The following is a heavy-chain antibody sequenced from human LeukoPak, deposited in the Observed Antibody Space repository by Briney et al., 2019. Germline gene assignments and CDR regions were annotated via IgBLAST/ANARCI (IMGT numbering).Heavy chain of an antibody. V-gene: IGHV3-30*04. Sequence: GGSLRLSCAASGFTFSSSAMQWARQAPGKGLEWVAVISYDGSKKYYADSVKGRFTISRDDSKNTLYLQMNSLRGEDTAVYYCARSRSASTSGWYDYFDYWGRGTLVTVSS. CDR1: GFTFSSSA. D-gene: IGHD6-19*01. J-gene: IGHJ4*02. CDR3: ARSRSASTSGWYDYFDY. CDR2: ISYDGSKK.